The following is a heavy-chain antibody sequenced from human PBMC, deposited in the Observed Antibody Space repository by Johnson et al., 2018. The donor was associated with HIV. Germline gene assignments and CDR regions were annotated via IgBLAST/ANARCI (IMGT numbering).Heavy chain of an antibody. CDR2: ITISGGRP. CDR1: GFTFGSYA. V-gene: IGHV3-23*04. D-gene: IGHD5-24*01. CDR3: AKDIYGYDAFDI. J-gene: IGHJ3*02. Sequence: VQLVESGGGLVQPGGSLSLSCAASGFTFGSYAMSWVRQAPGKGLEWVSSITISGGRPHYADSVKGRFTISRDNSKNILYLQLNSLRAEETALYYCAKDIYGYDAFDIWGQGTMVTVAS.